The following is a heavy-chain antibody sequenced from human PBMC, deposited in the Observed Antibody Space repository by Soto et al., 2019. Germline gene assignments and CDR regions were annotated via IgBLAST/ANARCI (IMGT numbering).Heavy chain of an antibody. V-gene: IGHV3-48*01. J-gene: IGHJ4*02. CDR2: ISSSSSTI. D-gene: IGHD6-19*01. CDR3: ARGGACSGWYSLSYFDD. CDR1: GFTFSSYS. Sequence: EVQLLESGGGLVQPGGSLRLSCAASGFTFSSYSMNLVRQSPGKGLEWVSYISSSSSTIYYADSVKGRFTISRDNAKNSLYLQMESRRGDDTAVYYCARGGACSGWYSLSYFDDWGQGTLVTVSS.